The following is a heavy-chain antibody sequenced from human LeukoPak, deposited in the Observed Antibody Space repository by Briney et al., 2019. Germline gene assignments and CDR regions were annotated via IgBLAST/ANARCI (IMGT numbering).Heavy chain of an antibody. V-gene: IGHV3-23*01. CDR2: VSDGGGNT. J-gene: IGHJ4*02. CDR3: AKGIAVAGPYYFDY. Sequence: PGGSLRLSCVASGFTFTTYAMIWVRQPPGKGLEWVSAVSDGGGNTYYADSVKGRFTISRDNSKNTVYLQMNSLRAEDTAVYYCAKGIAVAGPYYFDYWGQGTLVTVSS. CDR1: GFTFTTYA. D-gene: IGHD6-19*01.